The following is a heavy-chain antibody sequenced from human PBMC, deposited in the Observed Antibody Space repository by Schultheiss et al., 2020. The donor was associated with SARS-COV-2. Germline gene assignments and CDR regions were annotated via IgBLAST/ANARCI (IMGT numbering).Heavy chain of an antibody. J-gene: IGHJ3*02. CDR3: TTPPPMVYRVRGYRIENAFDI. V-gene: IGHV3-15*01. D-gene: IGHD5-18*01. Sequence: GGSLRLSCAASGFTFSNAWMSWVRQAPGKGLEWVGRIKSKTDGGTTDYAAPVKGRFTISRDDSKNTLYLQMNSLKTEDTAVYYCTTPPPMVYRVRGYRIENAFDIWGQGTMVTVSS. CDR2: IKSKTDGGTT. CDR1: GFTFSNAW.